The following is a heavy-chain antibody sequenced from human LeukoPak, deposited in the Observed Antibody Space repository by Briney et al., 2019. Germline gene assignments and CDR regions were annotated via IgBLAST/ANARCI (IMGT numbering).Heavy chain of an antibody. D-gene: IGHD3-10*01. CDR2: INHSGST. CDR3: ASGALWFGELLSWFDP. V-gene: IGHV4-34*01. CDR1: GGSFSGYY. J-gene: IGHJ5*02. Sequence: SETLSLTCAVYGGSFSGYYWSWIRQPPGKGLEWIGEINHSGSTNCNPSLKSRVTISVDTSKNQFSLKLSSVTAADTAVYYCASGALWFGELLSWFDPWGQGTLVTVSS.